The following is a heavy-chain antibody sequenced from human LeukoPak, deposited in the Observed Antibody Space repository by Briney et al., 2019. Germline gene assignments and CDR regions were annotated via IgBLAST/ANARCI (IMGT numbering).Heavy chain of an antibody. CDR1: GDSISSGSYY. CDR3: ARGSLGREVSAFFKN. J-gene: IGHJ4*02. Sequence: PSETLSLTCSVSGDSISSGSYYWSWIRQPAGKGLEWIGRIYTTGSTNYNPSLKSRVTISVDTSENQFSPRLSSVTAADTAVYYCARGSLGREVSAFFKNWGQGILVTVSS. V-gene: IGHV4-61*02. D-gene: IGHD5/OR15-5a*01. CDR2: IYTTGST.